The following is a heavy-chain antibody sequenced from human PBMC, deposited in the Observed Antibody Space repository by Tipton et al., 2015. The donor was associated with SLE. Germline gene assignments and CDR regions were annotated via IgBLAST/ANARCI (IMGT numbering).Heavy chain of an antibody. CDR1: GFTVSSNS. CDR2: IYSGGST. Sequence: SLRLSCAASGFTVSSNSMSWVRQAPGKGLEWVSVIYSGGSTYYADSVKGRFTISRDNSKNTLYLQMNSLRAEDTAVYYCARDRGSSWFFFDYWGQGTLVTVSS. CDR3: ARDRGSSWFFFDY. D-gene: IGHD6-13*01. J-gene: IGHJ4*02. V-gene: IGHV3-53*05.